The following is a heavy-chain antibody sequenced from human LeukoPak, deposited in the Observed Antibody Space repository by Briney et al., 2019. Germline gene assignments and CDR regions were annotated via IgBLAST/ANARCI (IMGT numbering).Heavy chain of an antibody. V-gene: IGHV4-34*01. J-gene: IGHJ4*02. Sequence: SETLSHTCAVYGGSFSGYYWSWIRQPPGKGLEWIGEINHSGSTNYNPSLKSRVTISVDTSKNQFSLKLSSVTAADTAVYYCVLDYYDSSGYRFDYWGQGTLVTVSS. D-gene: IGHD3-22*01. CDR2: INHSGST. CDR1: GGSFSGYY. CDR3: VLDYYDSSGYRFDY.